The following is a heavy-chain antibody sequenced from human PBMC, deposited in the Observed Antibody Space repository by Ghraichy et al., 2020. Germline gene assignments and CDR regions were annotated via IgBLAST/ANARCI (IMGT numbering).Heavy chain of an antibody. Sequence: GGSLRLSCAASGFTFSSYWMHWVRQAPGKGLVWVSRINSDGSSTSYADSVKGRFTISRDNAKNTLYRQMNSLRAEDTAVYYCARDIQNFFAVAAPPYYYYYGMDVWGQGTTVTVSS. D-gene: IGHD2-15*01. CDR1: GFTFSSYW. CDR3: ARDIQNFFAVAAPPYYYYYGMDV. CDR2: INSDGSST. J-gene: IGHJ6*02. V-gene: IGHV3-74*01.